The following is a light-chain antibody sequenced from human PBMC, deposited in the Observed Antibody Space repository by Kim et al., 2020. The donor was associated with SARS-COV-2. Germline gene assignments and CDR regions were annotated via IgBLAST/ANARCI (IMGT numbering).Light chain of an antibody. CDR1: QSVSSSY. CDR2: GAS. J-gene: IGKJ3*01. Sequence: EIVLTQSPGTLSPGERATLSCRASQSVSSSYLAWYQQKPGQAPRLLIYGASSRATGIPDRFSGSGSGTDFTLTISRLEPEDFAVYYCQQYGSSPLFTFGPGTKVDIK. CDR3: QQYGSSPLFT. V-gene: IGKV3-20*01.